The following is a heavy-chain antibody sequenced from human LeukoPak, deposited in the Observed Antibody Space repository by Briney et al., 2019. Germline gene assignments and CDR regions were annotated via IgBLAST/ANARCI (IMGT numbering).Heavy chain of an antibody. J-gene: IGHJ3*01. V-gene: IGHV4-31*03. D-gene: IGHD5-12*01. Sequence: PSLTLSLTCTVSGVSISSGGYYWSWIRQHPGKGLEWIGYIYYSGSTYYNPSLKSRVTISVDTSKNQFSLKLSSVTAAGTAVYYCARSRGYSGYAYDAFDLWGQGTMVTVSS. CDR2: IYYSGST. CDR3: ARSRGYSGYAYDAFDL. CDR1: GVSISSGGYY.